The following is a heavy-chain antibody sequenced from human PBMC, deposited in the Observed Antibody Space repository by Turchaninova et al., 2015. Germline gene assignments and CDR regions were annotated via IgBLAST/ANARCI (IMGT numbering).Heavy chain of an antibody. CDR1: GGSFSGYY. J-gene: IGHJ4*02. Sequence: QVQLQQWGAGLLKPSETLSLTCAVYGGSFSGYYWSWIRQPPGKGLEWIGEMNHSGSTNYNPSLKSRVTISVDTSKNQFSLKLSSVTAADTAVYYCARGTVTALSFDYWGQGTLVTVSS. CDR3: ARGTVTALSFDY. CDR2: MNHSGST. V-gene: IGHV4-34*01. D-gene: IGHD4-17*01.